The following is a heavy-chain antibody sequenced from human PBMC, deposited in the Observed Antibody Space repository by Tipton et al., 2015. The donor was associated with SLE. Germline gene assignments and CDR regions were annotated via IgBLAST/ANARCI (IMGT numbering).Heavy chain of an antibody. CDR3: ARDGGYCSGGSCYSPRWYFDL. D-gene: IGHD2-15*01. Sequence: TLSLTCAVYGGSFSGYYWSWIRQPPGKGLEWIGEINHSGSTNYNPSLKSRVPISVDTSKNQFSLKLSSVTAADTAVYYCARDGGYCSGGSCYSPRWYFDLWGRGTLVTVSS. J-gene: IGHJ2*01. V-gene: IGHV4-34*01. CDR1: GGSFSGYY. CDR2: INHSGST.